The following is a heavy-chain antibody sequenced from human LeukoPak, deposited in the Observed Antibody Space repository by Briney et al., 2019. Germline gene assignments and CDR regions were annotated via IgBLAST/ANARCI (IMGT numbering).Heavy chain of an antibody. CDR3: ASRRNYYDSSGVYY. CDR2: IIPIFGTA. CDR1: GGTFSSYA. D-gene: IGHD3-22*01. Sequence: SVKVSCKASGGTFSSYAISWVRQAPGQGLEWMGRIIPIFGTANYAQKFQGRVTITTDESTSTAYMELSGLRSEDTAVYYCASRRNYYDSSGVYYWGQGTLVTVSS. J-gene: IGHJ4*02. V-gene: IGHV1-69*05.